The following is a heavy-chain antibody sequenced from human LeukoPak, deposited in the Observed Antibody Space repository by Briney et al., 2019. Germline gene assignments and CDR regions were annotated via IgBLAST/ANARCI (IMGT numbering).Heavy chain of an antibody. J-gene: IGHJ3*02. V-gene: IGHV3-73*01. CDR2: IRSKANSYAT. CDR3: TRRIVGANRIDAFDI. Sequence: GGSLRLSCAASGFTFSGSAMHWVRQASGKGLEWVGRIRSKANSYATAYAASVKGRFTISRDDSKNTAYLQMNSLKTEDTAVYYCTRRIVGANRIDAFDIWGQGTMVTVSS. CDR1: GFTFSGSA. D-gene: IGHD1-26*01.